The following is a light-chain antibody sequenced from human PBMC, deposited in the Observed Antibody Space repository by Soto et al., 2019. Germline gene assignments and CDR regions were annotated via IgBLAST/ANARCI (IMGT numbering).Light chain of an antibody. J-gene: IGLJ1*01. CDR3: SSYTTTNTRQIV. V-gene: IGLV2-14*03. Sequence: QSALTQPASVSGSPGQSITTSCTGTSSDVGGYNYVSWYQHHPGKAPKLMIFDVSNRPSGVSNRSSGSKSGNTASLTISGLQPEDEADYYCSSYTTTNTRQIVFGTGTKVTVL. CDR2: DVS. CDR1: SSDVGGYNY.